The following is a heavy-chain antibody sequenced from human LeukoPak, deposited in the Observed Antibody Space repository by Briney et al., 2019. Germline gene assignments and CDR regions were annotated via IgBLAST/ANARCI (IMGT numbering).Heavy chain of an antibody. CDR2: LTGSGGTT. J-gene: IGHJ4*02. Sequence: GGSLRLSCAASGVTFRDYGMSWVRQALGKGLEWVSALTGSGGTTYYADSVKGRFTISRDNSKNTLYLQMNSLTAEDTAVYYCARDRMGAILYFDYWGQGTLVTVSS. V-gene: IGHV3-23*01. CDR1: GVTFRDYG. D-gene: IGHD1-26*01. CDR3: ARDRMGAILYFDY.